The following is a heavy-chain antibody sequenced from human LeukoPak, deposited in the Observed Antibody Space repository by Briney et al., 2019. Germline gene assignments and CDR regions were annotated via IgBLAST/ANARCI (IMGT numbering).Heavy chain of an antibody. CDR2: IRYEGSNK. J-gene: IGHJ4*02. Sequence: GGSLRLSCAASGFTFSSYCMHWVRQAPGKGLEWVAFIRYEGSNKYYADSVKGRFTISRDNSKNTLYLQMDSLRAEDTAVYYCAKDMYYYDSSGYGDFDYWGQGTLVTVSS. D-gene: IGHD3-22*01. V-gene: IGHV3-30*02. CDR1: GFTFSSYC. CDR3: AKDMYYYDSSGYGDFDY.